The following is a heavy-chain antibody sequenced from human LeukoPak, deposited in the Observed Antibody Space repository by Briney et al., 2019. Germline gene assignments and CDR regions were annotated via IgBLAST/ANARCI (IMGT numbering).Heavy chain of an antibody. CDR1: GGSISSYY. J-gene: IGHJ6*03. V-gene: IGHV4-4*07. CDR3: ARVHGGSRGYYYYMDV. Sequence: SETLSLTCTVSGGSISSYYRCWIRQPAGKGLEWIGRIYTSGSTNYNPSLKSRVTMSVDTSKNQFSLKLSSVTAADTAVYYCARVHGGSRGYYYYMDVGGKGTTVTVSS. CDR2: IYTSGST.